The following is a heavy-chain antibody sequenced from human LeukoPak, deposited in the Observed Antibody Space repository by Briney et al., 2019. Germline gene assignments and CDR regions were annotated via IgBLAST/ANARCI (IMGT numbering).Heavy chain of an antibody. Sequence: SETLSLTCTVSGGSISSYYWSWIRQPPGKGLEWIGYIYYSGSTNYNPSLKSRVTISVDTSKNQFSLKLSSVTAADTAVYYCASGAYCSGGSCYSHFDYWGQGTLVTVSS. J-gene: IGHJ4*02. CDR2: IYYSGST. V-gene: IGHV4-59*01. D-gene: IGHD2-15*01. CDR3: ASGAYCSGGSCYSHFDY. CDR1: GGSISSYY.